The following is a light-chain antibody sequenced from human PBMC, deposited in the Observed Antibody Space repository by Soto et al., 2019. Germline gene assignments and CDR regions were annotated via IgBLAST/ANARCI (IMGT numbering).Light chain of an antibody. CDR1: QAITSY. J-gene: IGKJ3*01. CDR2: AAS. CDR3: QHPDSYPLT. Sequence: IQLTQSPSSLSASVGDRVTITCRASQAITSYLAWYQQKPGTAPKLLIYAASTLESGVPSRFSGSGSGTDFTLTISSLQPEDFATYYCQHPDSYPLTFGPGTKVDIK. V-gene: IGKV1-9*01.